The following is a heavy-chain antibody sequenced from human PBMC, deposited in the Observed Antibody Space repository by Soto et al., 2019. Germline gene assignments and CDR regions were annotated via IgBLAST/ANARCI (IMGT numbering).Heavy chain of an antibody. CDR2: INHSGST. J-gene: IGHJ6*02. D-gene: IGHD3-3*01. CDR1: GGSFSGYY. V-gene: IGHV4-34*01. CDR3: ARRQGRIPIPRVVNPWYYYGLDV. Sequence: SETLSLTCAVCGGSFSGYYWSGVRQAPGKGLEWIGEINHSGSTNYNPSLKSRVTISVDTSKNQFSLKLSSVTAADTAVYSCARRQGRIPIPRVVNPWYYYGLDVWSQGTTVTISS.